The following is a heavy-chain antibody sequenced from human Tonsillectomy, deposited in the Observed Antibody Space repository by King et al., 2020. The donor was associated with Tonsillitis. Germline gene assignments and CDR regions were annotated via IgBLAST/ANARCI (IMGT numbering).Heavy chain of an antibody. D-gene: IGHD2-15*01. J-gene: IGHJ4*02. V-gene: IGHV2-5*09. CDR3: AHGIKFCGGGGCSGSIFSYFDY. Sequence: VTLKESGPTLVKPTQTLTLTCTFSGFSLSSSGVGVGWIRQPPGKALEWLVIIYWDDDKRYFPSLKSRLTITKDTSKTQVDLTMTNMDPVDTDTYYYAHGIKFCGGGGCSGSIFSYFDYWGPGTLVTVSS. CDR1: GFSLSSSGVG. CDR2: IYWDDDK.